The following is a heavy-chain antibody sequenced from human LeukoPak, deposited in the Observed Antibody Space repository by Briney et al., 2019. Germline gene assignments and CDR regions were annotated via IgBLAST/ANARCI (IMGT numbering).Heavy chain of an antibody. CDR3: ARDRYGDYSNWFDP. D-gene: IGHD4-17*01. J-gene: IGHJ5*02. Sequence: SVKVSCKASGGTFSSYAISWVRQAPGQGLEWMGGIIPIFGTANYAQKFQGRVTITADESTSTAYMELSSLRSEDTAVYYCARDRYGDYSNWFDPWGQGTLVTVSS. V-gene: IGHV1-69*13. CDR1: GGTFSSYA. CDR2: IIPIFGTA.